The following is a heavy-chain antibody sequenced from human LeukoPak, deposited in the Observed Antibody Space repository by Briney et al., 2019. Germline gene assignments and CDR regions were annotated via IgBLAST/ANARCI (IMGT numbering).Heavy chain of an antibody. D-gene: IGHD3-22*01. J-gene: IGHJ4*02. CDR2: ISGYNAKT. V-gene: IGHV1-18*04. CDR1: GYTFTSYY. CDR3: ARVRDYYASSDYSDY. Sequence: ASVKVSCKTSGYTFTSYYVSWVRQAPGQGLEWMGWISGYNAKTKYVQKFQGRITMTIDTSTTTAYMELRSLTSDDTAVYYCARVRDYYASSDYSDYWGQGTLVTVSS.